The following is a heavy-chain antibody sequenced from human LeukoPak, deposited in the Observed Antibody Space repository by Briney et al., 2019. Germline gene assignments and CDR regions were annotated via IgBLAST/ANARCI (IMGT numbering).Heavy chain of an antibody. V-gene: IGHV1-3*01. CDR2: INAGNGNT. D-gene: IGHD5-18*01. CDR1: GYTFTSYA. J-gene: IGHJ6*02. CDR3: ARDSTRQLLPLYYYYYGMDV. Sequence: ASVKVSCKASGYTFTSYAMHWVRQAPRQRLEWMGWINAGNGNTKYSQKFQGRVTITRDTSASTAYMGLSSLRSEDTAVYYCARDSTRQLLPLYYYYYGMDVWGQGTTVTVSS.